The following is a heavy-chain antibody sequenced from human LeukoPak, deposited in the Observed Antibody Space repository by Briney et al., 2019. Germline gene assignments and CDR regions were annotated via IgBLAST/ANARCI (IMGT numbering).Heavy chain of an antibody. CDR3: ARDIEAAGLFLDY. Sequence: GGSLRLSCAASGFTFSSYWMHWVRQAPGKGLVWVSRINSDGSSTSYADSVKGRFTISRDNAKNTLYLQMDSLRAEDTAVYYCARDIEAAGLFLDYWGQGTLVTVSS. D-gene: IGHD6-13*01. V-gene: IGHV3-74*01. J-gene: IGHJ4*02. CDR2: INSDGSST. CDR1: GFTFSSYW.